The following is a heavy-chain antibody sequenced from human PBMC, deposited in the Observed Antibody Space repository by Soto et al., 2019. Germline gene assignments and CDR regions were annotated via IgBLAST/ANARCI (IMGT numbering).Heavy chain of an antibody. J-gene: IGHJ6*02. CDR1: GFTFSSYS. D-gene: IGHD1-26*01. CDR3: AREGATPHGMDV. V-gene: IGHV3-21*01. CDR2: ISSSSSYI. Sequence: GGSLRLSCAASGFTFSSYSMNWVRQAPGKGLEWVSSISSSSSYIYYADSVKGRFTISRDNAKNSLYLQMNSLRAEDTAVYYCAREGATPHGMDVWGQGTTVTVSS.